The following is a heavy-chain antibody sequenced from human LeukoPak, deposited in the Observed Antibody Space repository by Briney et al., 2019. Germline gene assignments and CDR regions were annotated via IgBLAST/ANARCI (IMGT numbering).Heavy chain of an antibody. CDR3: ANIAAAGSPDAFDI. V-gene: IGHV3-9*01. J-gene: IGHJ3*02. CDR1: GFTFDDYA. CDR2: ISWYSGSI. Sequence: PGRSLRLSCAASGFTFDDYAMHWVRQAPGKGLEWVSGISWYSGSIGYADSVKGRFTISRDNAKNSLYLQMNSLRAEDTALYYCANIAAAGSPDAFDIWGQGTMVTVSS. D-gene: IGHD6-13*01.